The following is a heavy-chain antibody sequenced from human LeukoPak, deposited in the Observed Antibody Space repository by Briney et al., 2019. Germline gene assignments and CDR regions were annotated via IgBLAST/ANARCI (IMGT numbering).Heavy chain of an antibody. J-gene: IGHJ4*02. CDR2: ISSSSNYI. CDR3: ARDWYHAIDQ. Sequence: PGGSLRLSCAASGFTLSTYTMNWVRQAPGKGLEWVSSISSSSNYIYYADSVKGRFTISRDDAKNSLSLQMNSLRAEDTAVYYCARDWYHAIDQWGQGTLVTVSS. D-gene: IGHD2-2*01. CDR1: GFTLSTYT. V-gene: IGHV3-21*01.